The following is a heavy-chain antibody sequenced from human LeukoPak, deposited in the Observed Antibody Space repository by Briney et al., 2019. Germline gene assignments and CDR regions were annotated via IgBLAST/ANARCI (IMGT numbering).Heavy chain of an antibody. D-gene: IGHD1-26*01. CDR2: INHSGST. Sequence: PSETLSLTCTVSGGSISSYYWSWIRQPPGKGLEWIGEINHSGSTNYNPSLKSRVTISVDTSKNQFSLKLSSVTAADTAVYYCARGVGRRKEYFQHWGQGTLVTVSS. V-gene: IGHV4-34*01. J-gene: IGHJ1*01. CDR3: ARGVGRRKEYFQH. CDR1: GGSISSYY.